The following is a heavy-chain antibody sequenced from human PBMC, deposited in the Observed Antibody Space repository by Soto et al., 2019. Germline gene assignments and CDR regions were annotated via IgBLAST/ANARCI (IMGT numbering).Heavy chain of an antibody. Sequence: CKDSGERLASSYMRWVRQAPGQGLECMGWINPNSGGTMFAQKFQGRVTMTRDTSISTVYMELTSLSSDDTAVYYCARGSNWNSNWFDPWGQGTLVTLSS. CDR2: INPNSGGT. J-gene: IGHJ5*02. CDR3: ARGSNWNSNWFDP. V-gene: IGHV1-2*02. CDR1: GERLASSY. D-gene: IGHD1-1*01.